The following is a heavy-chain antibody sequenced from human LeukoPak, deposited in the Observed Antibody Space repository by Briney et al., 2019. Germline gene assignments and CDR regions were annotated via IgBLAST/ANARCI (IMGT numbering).Heavy chain of an antibody. CDR1: GYTFTSYD. J-gene: IGHJ3*02. D-gene: IGHD3-22*01. V-gene: IGHV1-8*01. CDR2: MNPNSGNT. CDR3: ARLQPWYYYDSSGYPADAFDI. Sequence: GASVKVSRKASGYTFTSYDINWVRQATGQGLEWMGWMNPNSGNTGYAQKFQGRVTMTRNTSISTAYMELSSLRSEDTAVYYCARLQPWYYYDSSGYPADAFDIWGQGTMVTVSS.